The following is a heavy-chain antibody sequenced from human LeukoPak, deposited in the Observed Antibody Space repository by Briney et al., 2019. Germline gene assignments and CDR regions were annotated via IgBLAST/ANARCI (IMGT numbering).Heavy chain of an antibody. CDR1: GFSFSSHA. Sequence: GGSLRLSCAASGFSFSSHAMNWVRQAPGKGLEWVSGISGTGSGTYYADSVKGRFTISRDSSKSTLFLQMSSLRDGDTAIYYCAKVPYYYDSTAYLFDYWGQGTLVTVSS. D-gene: IGHD3-22*01. J-gene: IGHJ4*02. V-gene: IGHV3-23*01. CDR2: ISGTGSGT. CDR3: AKVPYYYDSTAYLFDY.